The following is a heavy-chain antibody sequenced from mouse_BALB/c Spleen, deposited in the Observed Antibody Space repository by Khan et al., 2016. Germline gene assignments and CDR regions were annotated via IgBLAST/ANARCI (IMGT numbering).Heavy chain of an antibody. V-gene: IGHV3-2*02. CDR3: ARSNYGDKDAMDY. CDR2: ISYSGST. Sequence: EVQLQESGPGLVKPSQSLSLTCTVTGYSITSDYAWNWIRQFPGNRLEWMGYISYSGSTSYNPSLKSRISITRDTSNNQFFLQLNSVTSEDTATCFYARSNYGDKDAMDYWGQGTSVTVSS. CDR1: GYSITSDYA. J-gene: IGHJ4*01. D-gene: IGHD1-1*01.